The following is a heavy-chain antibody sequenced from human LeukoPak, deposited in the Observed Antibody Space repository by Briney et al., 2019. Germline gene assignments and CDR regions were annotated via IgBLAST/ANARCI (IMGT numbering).Heavy chain of an antibody. D-gene: IGHD2-2*01. V-gene: IGHV3-30*02. CDR1: GFTFSSYG. Sequence: PGGSLRLSCAASGFTFSSYGMHWVRQAPGKGLEWVAVIWYGGSNKYYADSVKGRFTISRDNSKNTLYLQMNSLRAEDTAVYYCAKDRQAYVVVPAAIDYWGQGTLVTVSS. CDR2: IWYGGSNK. CDR3: AKDRQAYVVVPAAIDY. J-gene: IGHJ4*02.